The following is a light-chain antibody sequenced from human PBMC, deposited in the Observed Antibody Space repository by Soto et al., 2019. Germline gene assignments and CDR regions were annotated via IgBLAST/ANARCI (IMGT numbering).Light chain of an antibody. CDR3: QQYNNWPPWT. CDR2: GAS. V-gene: IGKV3-15*01. Sequence: EIVLTQSPATLSLSPGERATLSCRASQSVSSCLAWYQQKPGQAPRLLIYGASTRATGIPARFSGSGSGTEFTLIISSLQSEDFAVYYCQQYNNWPPWTFGQGTKVDIK. J-gene: IGKJ1*01. CDR1: QSVSSC.